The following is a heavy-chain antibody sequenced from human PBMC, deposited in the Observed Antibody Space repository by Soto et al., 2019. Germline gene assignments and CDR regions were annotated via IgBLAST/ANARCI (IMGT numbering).Heavy chain of an antibody. CDR1: GGSFSGYY. D-gene: IGHD3-10*01. J-gene: IGHJ5*02. CDR2: INHSGST. V-gene: IGHV4-34*01. Sequence: PSETLSLTCAVYGGSFSGYYWSWIRQPPGKGLEWIGEINHSGSTNYNPSLKSRVTISVDTSKNQFSLKLSSVTAADTAVYYCAREGYYGSGSPRRNFNWFDPWGQGTLVTVSS. CDR3: AREGYYGSGSPRRNFNWFDP.